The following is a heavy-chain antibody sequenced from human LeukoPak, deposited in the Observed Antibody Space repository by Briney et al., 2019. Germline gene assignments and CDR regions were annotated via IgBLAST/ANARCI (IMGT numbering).Heavy chain of an antibody. CDR1: GGTFSSYT. CDR2: MNPNSGNT. Sequence: ASVKVSCKASGGTFSSYTISWVRQATGQGLEWMGWMNPNSGNTGYAQKFQGRVTMTRNTSISTAYMELSSLRSEDTAVYYCARILGATWNYWGQGTLVTVSS. V-gene: IGHV1-8*02. CDR3: ARILGATWNY. D-gene: IGHD1-26*01. J-gene: IGHJ4*02.